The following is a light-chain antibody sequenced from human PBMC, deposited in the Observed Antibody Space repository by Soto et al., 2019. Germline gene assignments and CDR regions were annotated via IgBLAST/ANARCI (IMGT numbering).Light chain of an antibody. V-gene: IGKV3-20*01. CDR2: GAS. Sequence: EIVLTQSPGTLSLSPGERATLSCRASQSFTSDYLAWFQQKPGQAPRLLIYGASTRATGIPDRFSGTGSGTYFTLTNSRLAPEDFAHCDCQNFDSFPHTFGQGTKL. CDR1: QSFTSDY. J-gene: IGKJ2*01. CDR3: QNFDSFPHT.